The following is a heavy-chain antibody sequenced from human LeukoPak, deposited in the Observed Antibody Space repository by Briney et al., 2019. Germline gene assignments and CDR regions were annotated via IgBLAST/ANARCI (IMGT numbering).Heavy chain of an antibody. J-gene: IGHJ5*02. CDR1: GYTLTELS. V-gene: IGHV1-24*01. CDR3: VRDGEGVAISVNYWFDP. Sequence: ASVKVSCKVSGYTLTELSMHWVRQAPGKGLEWMGGFDPEDGETIYAQKFQGRVTMTRDTSISTAYMELRGLRSEDTAVYYCVRDGEGVAISVNYWFDPWGQGTLVTVSS. D-gene: IGHD3-10*01. CDR2: FDPEDGET.